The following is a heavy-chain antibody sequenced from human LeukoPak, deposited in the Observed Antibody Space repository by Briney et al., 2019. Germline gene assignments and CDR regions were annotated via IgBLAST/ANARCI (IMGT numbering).Heavy chain of an antibody. D-gene: IGHD3-3*01. Sequence: ASVKVSCKLSGNTLRELPIQWVRQAGGKGLEWMAGFDPENAEIVYAQNFQGRVTMTEDTSTNTAYMELTSLTSDDTALYYCATRGSDSWSGFDYWGQGTQVTVSS. CDR2: FDPENAEI. V-gene: IGHV1-24*01. CDR3: ATRGSDSWSGFDY. CDR1: GNTLRELP. J-gene: IGHJ4*02.